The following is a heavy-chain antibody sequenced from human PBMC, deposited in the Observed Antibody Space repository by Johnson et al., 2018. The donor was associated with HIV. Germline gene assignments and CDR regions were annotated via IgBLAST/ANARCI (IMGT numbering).Heavy chain of an antibody. J-gene: IGHJ3*02. CDR1: GFTFSSYA. D-gene: IGHD2-21*01. V-gene: IGHV3-33*06. CDR3: AKAIVVVIFGNNDDAFDI. Sequence: QVQVVESGGGLIQPGGSLRLSCEASGFTFSSYAMNWVRQAPGKGLEWVAVIWYDGTNKYYADSAKGRFTISRDNAENTLHLEMNSLRAEDTAVYYCAKAIVVVIFGNNDDAFDIWGQGTMVTVSS. CDR2: IWYDGTNK.